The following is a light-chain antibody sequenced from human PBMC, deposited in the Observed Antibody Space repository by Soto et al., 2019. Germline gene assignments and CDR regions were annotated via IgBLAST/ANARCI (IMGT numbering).Light chain of an antibody. CDR1: QTISNY. V-gene: IGKV1-39*01. CDR2: AAS. J-gene: IGKJ2*01. CDR3: QQVYSSSYT. Sequence: DIQMTQSPSSLSASVGDKVTITRQASQTISNYLNWYQQKPGKAPKLLIYAASGLQSGVPSRFRGSGSGTDFTLTITSLQHEDIATHYCQQVYSSSYTFGPGIKVDIK.